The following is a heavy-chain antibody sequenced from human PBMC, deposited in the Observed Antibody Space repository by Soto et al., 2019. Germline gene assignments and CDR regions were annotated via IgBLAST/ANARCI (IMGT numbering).Heavy chain of an antibody. CDR1: GFTFSSYA. Sequence: PGGSLRLSCAASGFTFSSYAMSLVRQAPGKGLEWVSAISGSGGSTYYADSVKGRFTISRDNSKNTLYLQMNSLRAEDTAVYYCAKVPMIVVVITDGMDVWGQGTTVTVSS. J-gene: IGHJ6*02. V-gene: IGHV3-23*01. D-gene: IGHD3-22*01. CDR3: AKVPMIVVVITDGMDV. CDR2: ISGSGGST.